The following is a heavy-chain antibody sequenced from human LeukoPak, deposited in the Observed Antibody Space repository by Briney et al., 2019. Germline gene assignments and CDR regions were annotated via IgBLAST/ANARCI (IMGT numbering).Heavy chain of an antibody. CDR3: ARDRLVSDCTNGVCYPDY. D-gene: IGHD2-8*01. Sequence: ASVKVSCKASGYTFTGYYMHWVRQAPGRGLEWMGWINPNNGGTNYAQKFQGRVTMTRDTSISTAYMELSRLRSDDTAVYYCARDRLVSDCTNGVCYPDYWGQGTLVTVSS. CDR1: GYTFTGYY. J-gene: IGHJ4*02. CDR2: INPNNGGT. V-gene: IGHV1-2*02.